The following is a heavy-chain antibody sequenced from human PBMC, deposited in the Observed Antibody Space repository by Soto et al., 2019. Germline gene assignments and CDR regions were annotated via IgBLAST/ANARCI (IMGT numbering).Heavy chain of an antibody. CDR3: AKDYDVWMAYGMDV. D-gene: IGHD3-16*01. CDR1: GFTFDDYA. V-gene: IGHV3-9*01. Sequence: EVQLEESGGGLVQPGRSLRLSCAASGFTFDDYAMHWVRQAPGKGLEWVSGITWDSGSRGYADSVMGRFTISRDNAKNTLYLHMDSLRPEDSAMYFCAKDYDVWMAYGMDVWGQGTMVTVS. J-gene: IGHJ6*02. CDR2: ITWDSGSR.